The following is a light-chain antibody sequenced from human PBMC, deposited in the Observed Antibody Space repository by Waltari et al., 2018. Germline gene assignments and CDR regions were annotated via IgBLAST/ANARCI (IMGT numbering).Light chain of an antibody. CDR3: AAWDDSLSGPI. CDR1: HSNLGRNY. CDR2: KDS. Sequence: QSVLTQPPSASGTPGQRVPISCSGSHSNLGRNYVYCYQQLPGTATQRLIYKDSQRPSGVPDRFSCAKSGTSASLAISGLRSEDEADYYCAAWDDSLSGPIFATGTKVTV. J-gene: IGLJ1*01. V-gene: IGLV1-47*01.